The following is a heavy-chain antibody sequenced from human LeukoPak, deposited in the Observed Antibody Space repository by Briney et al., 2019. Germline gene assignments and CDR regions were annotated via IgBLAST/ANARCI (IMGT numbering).Heavy chain of an antibody. V-gene: IGHV3-30*03. CDR3: ASGGHIDS. J-gene: IGHJ4*02. Sequence: GGSLRLSCAASGFTFSSYGMHWVRQAPGKGLEWVAVISYDGSNRYYADSVKGRFTISRDNSKNTLYLQMNSLRAEDTAVYYCASGGHIDSCGQGTQVTVSS. CDR1: GFTFSSYG. CDR2: ISYDGSNR. D-gene: IGHD3-16*01.